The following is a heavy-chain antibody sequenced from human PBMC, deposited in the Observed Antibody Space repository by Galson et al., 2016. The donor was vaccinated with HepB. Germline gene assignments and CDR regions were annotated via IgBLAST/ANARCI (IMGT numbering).Heavy chain of an antibody. CDR2: ISWDGDIT. Sequence: SLRLSCAASGFTFEDYSMHWVRQAPGKGLEWISLISWDGDITYYAESVEGRFTVSRDNSKSSLYLQLNDLRTDDTALYYCTKEGDGSGSFFVYWGQGTLVTFTS. J-gene: IGHJ4*02. V-gene: IGHV3-43*01. CDR1: GFTFEDYS. D-gene: IGHD3-10*01. CDR3: TKEGDGSGSFFVY.